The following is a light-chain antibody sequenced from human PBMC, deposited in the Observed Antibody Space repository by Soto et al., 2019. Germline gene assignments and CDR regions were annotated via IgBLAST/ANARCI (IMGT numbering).Light chain of an antibody. CDR2: DVS. J-gene: IGLJ3*02. Sequence: QSVLTQPASVSGSPGQSITISCTGTSSDVGAYNYVSWYQQHPGKAPKPMIYDVSGRPSGISNRFSGSKSGNTASLTISGLQAEDEADYYCASYTTSSTLMFGGGTKLTVL. CDR1: SSDVGAYNY. CDR3: ASYTTSSTLM. V-gene: IGLV2-14*01.